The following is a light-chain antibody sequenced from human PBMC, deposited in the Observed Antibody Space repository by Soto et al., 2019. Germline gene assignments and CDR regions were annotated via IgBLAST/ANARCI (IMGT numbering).Light chain of an antibody. J-gene: IGLJ1*01. CDR1: SSDVGGYNY. CDR3: SSYSSSSTLV. CDR2: EVS. V-gene: IGLV2-14*01. Sequence: QSALTQPASVSGSPGQSITICCTGTSSDVGGYNYVSWYQQHPGKAPKLMIYEVSNRPSGVSNRFSGSKSGNTASLTISGLQAEVEADYYYSSYSSSSTLVFGTGTKVTVL.